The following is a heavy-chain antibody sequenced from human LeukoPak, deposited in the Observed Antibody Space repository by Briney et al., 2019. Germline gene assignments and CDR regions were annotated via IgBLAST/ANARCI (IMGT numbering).Heavy chain of an antibody. V-gene: IGHV4-38-2*01. Sequence: PSETLSLTCAVSGYSISSGHYWGWIRQPPGKGLEWIGSMYHSGSTYLNPSLKSRVTISVDTSKNQFSLTLTSVTAADTAVYFCARVSGSGTAWDAFDIWGQGTMVIVSS. J-gene: IGHJ3*02. CDR1: GYSISSGHY. CDR3: ARVSGSGTAWDAFDI. D-gene: IGHD1-1*01. CDR2: MYHSGST.